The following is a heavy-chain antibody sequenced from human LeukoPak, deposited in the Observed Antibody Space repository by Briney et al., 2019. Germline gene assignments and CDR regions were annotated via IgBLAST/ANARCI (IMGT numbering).Heavy chain of an antibody. CDR2: IHNTGST. CDR3: AKSHLGAPHDY. Sequence: PSETLSLTCTVSGGSISSVAYYWGWIRQPPGKGLEWIATIHNTGSTYYNPSLKSRITISIDASRNQISLELNSVTAADTAIYYCAKSHLGAPHDYWGQGTLVTVSS. D-gene: IGHD3-3*01. V-gene: IGHV4-39*01. J-gene: IGHJ4*02. CDR1: GGSISSVAYY.